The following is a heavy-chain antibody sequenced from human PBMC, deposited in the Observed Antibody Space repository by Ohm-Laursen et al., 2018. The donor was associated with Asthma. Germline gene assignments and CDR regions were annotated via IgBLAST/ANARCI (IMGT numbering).Heavy chain of an antibody. CDR2: IYYTGST. Sequence: TLSLTCTVSGGSISSGSYYWSWIRQHPGRGLEWIGYIYYTGSTYSNPSLRSRVIISVDTSKNQFSLNLTSMTAADTAVYYCARGAFYYESTGYYFFDHWGQGALVTVSS. CDR1: GGSISSGSYY. V-gene: IGHV4-31*03. D-gene: IGHD3-22*01. CDR3: ARGAFYYESTGYYFFDH. J-gene: IGHJ4*02.